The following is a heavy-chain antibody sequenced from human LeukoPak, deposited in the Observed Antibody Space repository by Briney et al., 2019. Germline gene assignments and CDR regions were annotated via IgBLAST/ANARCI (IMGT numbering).Heavy chain of an antibody. CDR2: IYYSGST. Sequence: SETLSLTCTVSGGSISSSGYFWVWIRQPPGKGLKWIGSIYYSGSTYYNPSLKSRVTISVDTSKNQFSLRLSSVTAADTAVYSCARGSSWYYFDYWGQGTLVTVSS. D-gene: IGHD6-13*01. V-gene: IGHV4-39*07. CDR3: ARGSSWYYFDY. CDR1: GGSISSSGYF. J-gene: IGHJ4*02.